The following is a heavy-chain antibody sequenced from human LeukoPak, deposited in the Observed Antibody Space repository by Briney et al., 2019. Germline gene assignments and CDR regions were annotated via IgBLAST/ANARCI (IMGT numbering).Heavy chain of an antibody. Sequence: SETLSLTCTVSGGSISSGGYYWSWIRQPPGKGLEWIGYIYHSGSTYYNPSLKSRVTISVDRSKNQFSLKLSSVTAADTAVYYCARAMELPEPFDYWGQGTLVTVSS. CDR2: IYHSGST. D-gene: IGHD1-7*01. V-gene: IGHV4-30-2*01. J-gene: IGHJ4*02. CDR1: GGSISSGGYY. CDR3: ARAMELPEPFDY.